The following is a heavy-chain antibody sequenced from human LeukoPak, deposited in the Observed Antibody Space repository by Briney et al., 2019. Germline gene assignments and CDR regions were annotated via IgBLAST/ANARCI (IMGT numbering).Heavy chain of an antibody. CDR3: AKDLLYYDILTGYYHDAFDI. CDR2: ISGSGGST. V-gene: IGHV3-23*01. J-gene: IGHJ3*02. Sequence: GGSLRLSCAASGFTFSSYAMSWVRQAPGKGLEWVSAISGSGGSTYYADSVKGRFTISRDNSKDTLYLQMNSLRAEDTAVYYCAKDLLYYDILTGYYHDAFDIWGQGTMVTVSS. D-gene: IGHD3-9*01. CDR1: GFTFSSYA.